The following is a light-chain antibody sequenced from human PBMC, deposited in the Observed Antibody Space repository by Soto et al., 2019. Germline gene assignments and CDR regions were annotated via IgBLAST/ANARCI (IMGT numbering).Light chain of an antibody. CDR3: AAWDDSLNALV. J-gene: IGLJ2*01. CDR1: SSNIGSNT. CDR2: SNN. V-gene: IGLV1-44*01. Sequence: QLVLTQPPSASGTPGQRVTISCSGSSSNIGSNTVNWYQQLPGTAPKLLIYSNNQRPSGVPDRFSGSKSGTSASLALSGLQSEDEADYYCAAWDDSLNALVFGGGTKVTVL.